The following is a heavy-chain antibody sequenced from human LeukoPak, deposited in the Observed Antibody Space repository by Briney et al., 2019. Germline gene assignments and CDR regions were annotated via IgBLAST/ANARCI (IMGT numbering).Heavy chain of an antibody. D-gene: IGHD6-13*01. Sequence: SETLSLTCTVSGDSISTYSWTWIRQPPGKGLEWIGYIYYSGSTNYNPSLKSRVAISVDTSKNQFSLKLSSVTAADTAVYYCARGGHPRSSSWYYFDCWGQGTLVSVSS. V-gene: IGHV4-59*01. CDR1: GDSISTYS. CDR3: ARGGHPRSSSWYYFDC. J-gene: IGHJ4*02. CDR2: IYYSGST.